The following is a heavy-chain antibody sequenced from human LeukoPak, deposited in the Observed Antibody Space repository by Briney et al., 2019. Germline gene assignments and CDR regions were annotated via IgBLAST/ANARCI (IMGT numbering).Heavy chain of an antibody. CDR2: IIPIFGIA. D-gene: IGHD4-11*01. CDR1: GGTFSSYA. CDR3: ARDKDDYSNYGPPSGMDV. Sequence: SVKVSCKASGGTFSSYAISWVRQGPGQGLEWMGRIIPIFGIANYAQKFQGRVTITADNSTSTAYMELSSLRSEDTAVYYCARDKDDYSNYGPPSGMDVWGQGTTVTVSS. J-gene: IGHJ6*02. V-gene: IGHV1-69*04.